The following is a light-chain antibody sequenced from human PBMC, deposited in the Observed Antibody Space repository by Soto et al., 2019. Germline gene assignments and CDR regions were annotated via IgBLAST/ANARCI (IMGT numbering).Light chain of an antibody. J-gene: IGKJ2*01. CDR2: TTS. CDR1: QNIIIY. V-gene: IGKV1-39*01. CDR3: RQSYTTSYT. Sequence: DIQMTQSPSSLSASVGDRVTITCRASQNIIIYLNWYQQKPGKAPNLLIYTTSNLQSVLASRFSGSGSGTDFTLTTSSLQPEDFATYDCRQSYTTSYTFCQGTKLEIK.